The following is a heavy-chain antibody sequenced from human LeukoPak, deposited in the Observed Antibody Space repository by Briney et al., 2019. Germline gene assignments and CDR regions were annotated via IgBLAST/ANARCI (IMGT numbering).Heavy chain of an antibody. CDR3: ARDLTYYYDSSGYIMDAFDI. CDR1: GGSISSGSYY. V-gene: IGHV4-61*02. CDR2: IYTSGST. J-gene: IGHJ3*02. D-gene: IGHD3-22*01. Sequence: SETLSLTCTVSGGSISSGSYYWSWIRQPAGKGLEWIGRIYTSGSTNYNPARKNRVTISIDTSKNQFSLTMSSVTAADTAVYYCARDLTYYYDSSGYIMDAFDIWGQGTMVTVSS.